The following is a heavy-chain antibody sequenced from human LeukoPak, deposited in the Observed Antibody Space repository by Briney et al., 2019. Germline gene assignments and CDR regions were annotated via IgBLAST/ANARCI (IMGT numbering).Heavy chain of an antibody. CDR3: ARGESSNWSFDY. Sequence: SETLSLTCTVSGGSVSSGSDYWSWIRQPPGKGLEWIGYIYYSGSSNYNPSLMSRVAISVDTSKNQFSLKLGSVTAADAAVYYCARGESSNWSFDYWGQGTLVTVSS. J-gene: IGHJ4*02. CDR1: GGSVSSGSDY. D-gene: IGHD6-13*01. CDR2: IYYSGSS. V-gene: IGHV4-61*01.